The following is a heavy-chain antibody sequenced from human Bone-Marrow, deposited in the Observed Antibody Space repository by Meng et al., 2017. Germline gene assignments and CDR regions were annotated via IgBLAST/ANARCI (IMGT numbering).Heavy chain of an antibody. D-gene: IGHD3-22*01. CDR1: GYTFTGYY. Sequence: ASVKVSCKASGYTFTGYYMHWVRQAPGQGLEWMGWINPNSGGTNYAQKFQGRVTMTRDTSISTAYMALSRLRSDDTAVYYCARARDRDSSGYYYVDYYYGMDVWGQGTMVTVSS. CDR3: ARARDRDSSGYYYVDYYYGMDV. CDR2: INPNSGGT. J-gene: IGHJ6*02. V-gene: IGHV1-2*02.